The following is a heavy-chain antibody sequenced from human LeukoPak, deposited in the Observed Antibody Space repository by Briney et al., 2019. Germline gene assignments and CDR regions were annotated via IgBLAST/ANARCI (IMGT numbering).Heavy chain of an antibody. CDR3: ARGGVLKSVDY. CDR1: GGSIRSSNYY. V-gene: IGHV4-39*07. CDR2: IYESGST. J-gene: IGHJ4*02. D-gene: IGHD3-16*01. Sequence: PSETLSLTCTVSGGSIRSSNYYWGWIRQPPGKGLEWIGSIYESGSTYYNPSLKSRVTISVDTSKNQFSLRLSSVTAADTAVYYCARGGVLKSVDYWGQGTLVTVSS.